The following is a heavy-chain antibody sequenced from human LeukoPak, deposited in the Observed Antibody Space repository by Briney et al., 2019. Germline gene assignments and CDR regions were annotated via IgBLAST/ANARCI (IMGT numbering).Heavy chain of an antibody. CDR2: ITPDGTDT. CDR3: TRSGFSNGYDY. CDR1: GFSFSGHW. Sequence: GGSLRLSCVASGFSFSGHWMHWVRQAPGKGLVAVSRITPDGTDTAYADSVKGRFTISRDNAKNTLHLEMNSLTAEDTALYYCTRSGFSNGYDYWGQGTLVTVSS. J-gene: IGHJ4*02. D-gene: IGHD2-8*01. V-gene: IGHV3-74*03.